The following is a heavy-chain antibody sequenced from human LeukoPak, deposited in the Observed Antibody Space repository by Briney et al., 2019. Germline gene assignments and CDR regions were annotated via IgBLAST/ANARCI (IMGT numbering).Heavy chain of an antibody. Sequence: SETLSLTCTVSGGSISSGGYYWSWIRQHPGKGLEWIGYIYYSGSTYYNPSLKSRVTISVDTSKNQFSLKLSSVTAADTAVYYCAREDNYCSGGSCYPGWFDPWGQGTLVTVSS. CDR1: GGSISSGGYY. J-gene: IGHJ5*02. CDR3: AREDNYCSGGSCYPGWFDP. D-gene: IGHD2-15*01. V-gene: IGHV4-31*03. CDR2: IYYSGST.